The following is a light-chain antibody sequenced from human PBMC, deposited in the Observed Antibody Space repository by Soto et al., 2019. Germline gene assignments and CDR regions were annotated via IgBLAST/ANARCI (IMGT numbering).Light chain of an antibody. V-gene: IGLV2-14*01. CDR3: AAWDDSLNGLV. Sequence: QSALTQPASVSGSAGQSITISCSGTMRDVGAYNLVSWYQQHPGTAPKLIIYEVRNRPSGISSRFSGSRSGNTASLTISGLQSGDEADYYCAAWDDSLNGLVFGGGTKVTVL. CDR2: EVR. J-gene: IGLJ2*01. CDR1: MRDVGAYNL.